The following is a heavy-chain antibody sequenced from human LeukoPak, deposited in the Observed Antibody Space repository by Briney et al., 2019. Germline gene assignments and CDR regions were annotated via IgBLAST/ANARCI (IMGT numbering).Heavy chain of an antibody. D-gene: IGHD2-2*01. CDR1: GYSISSVYY. V-gene: IGHV4-31*03. J-gene: IGHJ6*03. Sequence: SETLSLTCTVSGYSISSVYYWGWIRQHPGKGLEWIGYIYYSGSTYYNPSLKSRVTISVDTSKNQFSLKLSSVTAADTAVYYCARGTCSSTSCYYYYYMDVWGQGTMVTVSS. CDR2: IYYSGST. CDR3: ARGTCSSTSCYYYYYMDV.